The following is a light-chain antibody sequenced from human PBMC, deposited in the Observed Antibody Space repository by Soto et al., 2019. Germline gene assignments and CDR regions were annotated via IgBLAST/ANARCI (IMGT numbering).Light chain of an antibody. V-gene: IGKV1-9*01. CDR1: QGINSF. CDR3: QQFNSYPIT. CDR2: AAS. J-gene: IGKJ5*01. Sequence: DIQMTQSPSSLSASVGDRVTITCRASQGINSFLAWYQQKPGKVPKLLIYAASTLQSGVPSRFSGSGSGTEFTLTISGLQPDDFATYYCQQFNSYPITFGQGTRLEIK.